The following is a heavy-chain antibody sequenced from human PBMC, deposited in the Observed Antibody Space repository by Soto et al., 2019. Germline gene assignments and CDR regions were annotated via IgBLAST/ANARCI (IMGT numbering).Heavy chain of an antibody. J-gene: IGHJ4*02. CDR3: AKASITGTPFDY. CDR1: GFTFSSYS. CDR2: ISSSSSYT. Sequence: GGSLRLSCAASGFTFSSYSMNWVRQAPGKGLEWVSSISSSSSYTYYADSVKGRFTISRDNSKNTLYLQMNSLRAEDTAVYYCAKASITGTPFDYWGQGTLVTVSS. D-gene: IGHD1-20*01. V-gene: IGHV3-21*04.